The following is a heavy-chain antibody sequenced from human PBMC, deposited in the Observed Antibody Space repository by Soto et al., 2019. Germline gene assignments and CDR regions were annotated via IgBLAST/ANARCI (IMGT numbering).Heavy chain of an antibody. V-gene: IGHV3-23*01. Sequence: GGSLRLSCAASGFIFSSYALSWVRQAPGKGLEWVSAISGSGTTTYYADSVKGRFTFSRDNSKNMLYLQMNSLRAEDTAVYYCAKNPGYYYDSTGYHFDYWGQGTLVTVSS. J-gene: IGHJ4*02. CDR2: ISGSGTTT. CDR3: AKNPGYYYDSTGYHFDY. CDR1: GFIFSSYA. D-gene: IGHD3-22*01.